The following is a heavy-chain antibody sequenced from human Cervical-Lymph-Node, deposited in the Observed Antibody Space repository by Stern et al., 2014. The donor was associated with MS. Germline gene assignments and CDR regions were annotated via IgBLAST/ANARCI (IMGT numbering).Heavy chain of an antibody. D-gene: IGHD6-13*01. CDR3: ARLGRLRNSWYGADTYFGY. CDR2: IYWDDDK. Sequence: QVTLRESGPTLVKPTQTLTLTCTFSGFSLSTSGVGVGWIRQPPGKALEWLALIYWDDDKYYSPSLKSRLTITKDTSGNQVVLIMTNMDPVDTATYYCARLGRLRNSWYGADTYFGYWGQGTLVTVSS. V-gene: IGHV2-5*02. CDR1: GFSLSTSGVG. J-gene: IGHJ4*02.